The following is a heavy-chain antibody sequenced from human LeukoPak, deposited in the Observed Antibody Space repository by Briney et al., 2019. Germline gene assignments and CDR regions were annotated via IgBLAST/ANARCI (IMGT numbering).Heavy chain of an antibody. CDR3: ARVFRFNGVLGS. CDR2: INPRTGGT. V-gene: IGHV1-8*01. Sequence: ASVKVSCKTSGYTFISYDVNWVRQAPGQRLQWMGVINPRTGGTFFAPNFQGRISMASNTSTNTAYMSLDSLTSDDTAVYFCARVFRFNGVLGSWGQGTLVTVSS. J-gene: IGHJ5*02. D-gene: IGHD2-21*01. CDR1: GYTFISYD.